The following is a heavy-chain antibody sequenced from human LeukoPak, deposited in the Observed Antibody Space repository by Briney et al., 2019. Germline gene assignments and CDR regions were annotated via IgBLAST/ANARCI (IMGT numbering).Heavy chain of an antibody. J-gene: IGHJ4*02. D-gene: IGHD1-26*01. CDR1: GGTFSSYA. Sequence: GASVKVSCKASGGTFSSYAISWVRQAPGQGLEWMGRIIPILGIANYAQKFQGRVTITADKSTSTAYMELSSLRSEDTAVYYCARHGGEGAFIDYWGQGTLVTVSS. V-gene: IGHV1-69*04. CDR2: IIPILGIA. CDR3: ARHGGEGAFIDY.